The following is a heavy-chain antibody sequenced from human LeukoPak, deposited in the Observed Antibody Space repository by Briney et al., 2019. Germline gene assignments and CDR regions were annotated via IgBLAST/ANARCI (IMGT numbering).Heavy chain of an antibody. CDR1: GFTFSSYA. V-gene: IGHV3-23*01. D-gene: IGHD6-13*01. CDR2: IGGSGGST. Sequence: GGSLRLSCAASGFTFSSYAMSWVRQAPGKGLKWVSAIGGSGGSTYYADSVKGRFTISRDNSKNTLYLQMNSLRAEDTAVYYRARDVAAARRGTTYYYYGMDVWGQGTTVTVSS. CDR3: ARDVAAARRGTTYYYYGMDV. J-gene: IGHJ6*02.